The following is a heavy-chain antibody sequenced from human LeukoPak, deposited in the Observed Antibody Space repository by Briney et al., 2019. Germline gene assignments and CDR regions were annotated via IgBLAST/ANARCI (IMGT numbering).Heavy chain of an antibody. CDR1: GFTFSSYA. CDR3: ANFDCSSTSCHLSGDFQH. V-gene: IGHV3-23*01. Sequence: GGSLRLSCAVSGFTFSSYAMTWVRQAPGQGLEWVSSISGSGGSTFYADSAKGRFTISRDYSKNMLYQQMSSLRAEDTAVYYCANFDCSSTSCHLSGDFQHWGQGTLVTVSS. J-gene: IGHJ1*01. D-gene: IGHD2-2*01. CDR2: ISGSGGST.